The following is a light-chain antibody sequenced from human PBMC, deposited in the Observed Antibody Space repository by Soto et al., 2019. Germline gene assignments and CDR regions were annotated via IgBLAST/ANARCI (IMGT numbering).Light chain of an antibody. CDR1: SSDVGGYNY. CDR3: SSYAGSNNLV. CDR2: EVS. J-gene: IGLJ1*01. V-gene: IGLV2-8*01. Sequence: QSALNQPRSAYGSTGQSVPISCTGTSSDVGGYNYVSWYQQHPGKAPKLMIYEVSKRPSGVPDRFSGSKSGNTASLTVSGLQAEDEADYYCSSYAGSNNLVFGTGTKVTVL.